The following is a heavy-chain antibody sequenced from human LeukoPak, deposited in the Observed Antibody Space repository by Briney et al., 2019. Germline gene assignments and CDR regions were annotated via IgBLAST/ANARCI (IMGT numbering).Heavy chain of an antibody. CDR1: GFTFSSYW. CDR2: IKQDGSEK. D-gene: IGHD3-10*01. J-gene: IGHJ6*03. CDR3: ARGPSITMVRGGQWYYYMDV. V-gene: IGHV3-7*01. Sequence: GGSLRLSCAASGFTFSSYWMSWVRQAPGKGLEWVANIKQDGSEKYYVDSVKGRFTISRNNAKNSLYLQMNSLRAEDTAVYYCARGPSITMVRGGQWYYYMDVWGKGTTVTISS.